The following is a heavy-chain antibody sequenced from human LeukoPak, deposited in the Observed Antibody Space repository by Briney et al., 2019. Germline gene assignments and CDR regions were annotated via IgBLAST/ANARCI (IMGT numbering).Heavy chain of an antibody. CDR2: IIPIFGTA. V-gene: IGHV1-69*06. CDR1: GGTFSNYT. D-gene: IGHD5-18*01. CDR3: ATLSSYGRNFDY. J-gene: IGHJ4*02. Sequence: ASVKVSCKASGGTFSNYTIIWVRQAPGQGLEWMGGIIPIFGTANYAQKFQGRVTITADKFTSTAYMELSSLRSEDTAVYYCATLSSYGRNFDYWGQGTLVTVSS.